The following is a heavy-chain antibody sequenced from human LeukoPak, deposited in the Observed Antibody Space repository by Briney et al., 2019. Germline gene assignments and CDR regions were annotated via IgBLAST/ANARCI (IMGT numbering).Heavy chain of an antibody. J-gene: IGHJ1*01. D-gene: IGHD2-2*02. CDR3: AKGGYCSSTSCYTGTEYFQH. Sequence: GGSLRLSCAASGFTFSDYYMSWVRQAPGKGLEWVSAISGSGGSTYYADSVKGRFTISRDNSKNTLYLQMNSLRAEDTAVYYCAKGGYCSSTSCYTGTEYFQHWGQGTLVTVSS. CDR1: GFTFSDYY. V-gene: IGHV3-23*01. CDR2: ISGSGGST.